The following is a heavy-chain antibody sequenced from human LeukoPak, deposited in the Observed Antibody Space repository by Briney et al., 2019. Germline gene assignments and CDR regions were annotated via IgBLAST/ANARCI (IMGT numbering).Heavy chain of an antibody. D-gene: IGHD3-22*01. V-gene: IGHV3-21*01. J-gene: IGHJ4*02. CDR1: GFTFSSYS. Sequence: GGSLRLSCAASGFTFSSYSMTWVRQAPGKGLEWVSSISSSSSYIYYADSVKGRFTISRDNAKNSLYLQMNSLRAEDTAAYYCARVYPHYYDSSAYDYWGQGTLVTVSS. CDR3: ARVYPHYYDSSAYDY. CDR2: ISSSSSYI.